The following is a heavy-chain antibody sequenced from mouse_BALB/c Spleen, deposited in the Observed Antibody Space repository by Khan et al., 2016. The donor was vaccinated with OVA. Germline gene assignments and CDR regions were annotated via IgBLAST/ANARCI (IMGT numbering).Heavy chain of an antibody. CDR1: GFTFSSYS. CDR2: ISSGGDYT. V-gene: IGHV5-6*01. Sequence: EVQLQESGGDLVKPGGSLKLSCAVSGFTFSSYSMSWVRQTPDKRLEWVASISSGGDYTYYPDSVKGRFTISRANAKNTLYLQMSDLKSDDRAMYYCADHLTGPFAYWGQGTLVTVSA. D-gene: IGHD4-1*01. J-gene: IGHJ3*01. CDR3: ADHLTGPFAY.